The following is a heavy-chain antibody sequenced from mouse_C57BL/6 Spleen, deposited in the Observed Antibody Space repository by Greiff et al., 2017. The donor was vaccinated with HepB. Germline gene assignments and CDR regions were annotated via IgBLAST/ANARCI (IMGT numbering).Heavy chain of an antibody. CDR3: ARQLSLYWYFDV. Sequence: LVESGAELARPGASVKLSCKASGYTFTSYGISWVKQRTGQGLEWIGEIYPRSGNTYYNEKFKGKATLTADKSSSTAYMELRSLTSEDSAVYFCARQLSLYWYFDVWGTGTTVTVSS. CDR1: GYTFTSYG. J-gene: IGHJ1*03. D-gene: IGHD3-2*02. CDR2: IYPRSGNT. V-gene: IGHV1-81*01.